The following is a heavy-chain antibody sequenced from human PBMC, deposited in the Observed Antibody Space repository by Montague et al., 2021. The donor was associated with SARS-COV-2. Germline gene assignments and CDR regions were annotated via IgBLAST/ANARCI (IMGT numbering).Heavy chain of an antibody. J-gene: IGHJ6*02. CDR1: GGSISSYY. Sequence: SETLSLTCTVSGGSISSYYWSWIRQPPGKGLEWIGYFYYIGSTNYNPSLKSRVTMSLDTSKNQFSLKLTSVTAADTAVYYCARLDSVAEYDNSGYHYYYGMNVWGQGTTVTVSS. CDR3: ARLDSVAEYDNSGYHYYYGMNV. V-gene: IGHV4-59*08. CDR2: FYYIGST. D-gene: IGHD3-22*01.